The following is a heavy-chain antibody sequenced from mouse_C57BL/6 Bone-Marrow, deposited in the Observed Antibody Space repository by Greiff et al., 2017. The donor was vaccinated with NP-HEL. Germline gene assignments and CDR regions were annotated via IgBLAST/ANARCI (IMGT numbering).Heavy chain of an antibody. J-gene: IGHJ3*01. V-gene: IGHV1-81*01. CDR2: IYPRSGNT. CDR3: ARAAQATAWFAY. D-gene: IGHD3-2*02. Sequence: VQLQQSGAELARPGASVKLSCKASGYTFRSYGISWVKQRTGQGLEWIGEIYPRSGNTYYNEKFKGKATLTADKSSSTAYMELRSLTSEDSAVYFCARAAQATAWFAYWGQGTLVTVSA. CDR1: GYTFRSYG.